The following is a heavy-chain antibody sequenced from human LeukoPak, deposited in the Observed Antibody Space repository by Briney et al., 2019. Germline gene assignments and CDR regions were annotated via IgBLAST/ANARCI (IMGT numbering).Heavy chain of an antibody. CDR2: ISAYNGNT. J-gene: IGHJ4*02. D-gene: IGHD6-13*01. CDR1: GYTFTSYG. CDR3: ATDIAAAGPNAFDY. V-gene: IGHV1-18*01. Sequence: ASVKVSCKASGYTFTSYGISWVRQAPGQGLEWMGWISAYNGNTNYAQKLQGRVTMTTDTSTSTAYMELRSLRSDETAVYYCATDIAAAGPNAFDYWGQGTLVTVSS.